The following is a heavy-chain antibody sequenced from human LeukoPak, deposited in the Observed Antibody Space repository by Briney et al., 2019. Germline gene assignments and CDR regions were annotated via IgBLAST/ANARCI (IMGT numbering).Heavy chain of an antibody. V-gene: IGHV3-23*01. Sequence: GGSLRLSCAASGFTFTNYAMSWVRQAPGKGLEWVSGFSVSRTSTYYADSVKGRFTISRDNSKNTLYLQMNSLRAEDTAVYYCAKDSRPTVTTNYYYMDVWGKGTTVTVSS. J-gene: IGHJ6*03. CDR1: GFTFTNYA. CDR2: FSVSRTST. CDR3: AKDSRPTVTTNYYYMDV. D-gene: IGHD4-17*01.